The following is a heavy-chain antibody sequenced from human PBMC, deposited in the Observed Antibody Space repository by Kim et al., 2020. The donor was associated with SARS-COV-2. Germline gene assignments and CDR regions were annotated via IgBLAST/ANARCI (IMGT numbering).Heavy chain of an antibody. J-gene: IGHJ4*02. CDR2: INTDTGNP. Sequence: ASVKVSCKASGYTFTNYAISWVRQAPGQGLEWMGWINTDTGNPTYAPALQGRFVFSVDTSVSTTYLQISSLKAEDTALYYCARVIWGSYRYTDSWGQGTLVTVSS. V-gene: IGHV7-4-1*02. CDR3: ARVIWGSYRYTDS. D-gene: IGHD3-16*02. CDR1: GYTFTNYA.